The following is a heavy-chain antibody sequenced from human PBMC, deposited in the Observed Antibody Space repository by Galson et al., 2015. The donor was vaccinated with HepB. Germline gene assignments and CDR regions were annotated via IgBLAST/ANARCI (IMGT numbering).Heavy chain of an antibody. D-gene: IGHD6-13*01. CDR3: ARHIGSRREQKAQNWYFDL. J-gene: IGHJ2*01. CDR2: IYYSGST. CDR1: GGSISSYY. V-gene: IGHV4-59*08. Sequence: ETLSLTCTVSGGSISSYYWSWIRQPPGKGLEWIGYIYYSGSTNYNPSLKSRVTISVDTSRNQFSLKLSSVTAADTAVYYCARHIGSRREQKAQNWYFDLWGRGTLVTVSS.